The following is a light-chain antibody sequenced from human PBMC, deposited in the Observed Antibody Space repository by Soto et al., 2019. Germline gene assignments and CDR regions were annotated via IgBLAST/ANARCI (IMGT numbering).Light chain of an antibody. V-gene: IGLV1-51*01. J-gene: IGLJ1*01. Sequence: QSVLTQPPSMSAAPGQKVTISCSGSSSNIGNNYVSWYQQLPGTAPKLLIYDNNKRPSGIPDRSSGSKSGTSATLGITGLQTGDEADYYCGTWDSSLSAYVFGTGTKVTVL. CDR2: DNN. CDR3: GTWDSSLSAYV. CDR1: SSNIGNNY.